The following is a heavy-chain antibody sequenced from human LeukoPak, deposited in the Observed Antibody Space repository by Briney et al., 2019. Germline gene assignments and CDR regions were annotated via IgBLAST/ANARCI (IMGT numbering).Heavy chain of an antibody. V-gene: IGHV1-18*01. Sequence: ASVKVSCKASGYTFSNYGITWVRQAPGQGLEWMGTISGHNGDVNYAPKFQGRVTMTTDTSTTTAYMELRSLRFDDTAVYYCARYNTLLRGVTTSGYWGQGTLVTVSS. CDR3: ARYNTLLRGVTTSGY. J-gene: IGHJ4*02. CDR1: GYTFSNYG. CDR2: ISGHNGDV. D-gene: IGHD3-10*01.